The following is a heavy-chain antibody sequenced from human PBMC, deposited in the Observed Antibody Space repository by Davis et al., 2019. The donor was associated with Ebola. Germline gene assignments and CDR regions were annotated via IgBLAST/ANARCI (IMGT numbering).Heavy chain of an antibody. J-gene: IGHJ6*02. Sequence: PGGSLRLSCAASGFTFSSYSMNWLRPAPGQALSWFSSISSSSSYIYYADSVKGRFTISRDNAKNSLYLKMNSLRAEDTAVYYCARDLVVVITTSSGYYYGMDVWGQGTTVTVSS. V-gene: IGHV3-21*01. CDR2: ISSSSSYI. D-gene: IGHD3-22*01. CDR1: GFTFSSYS. CDR3: ARDLVVVITTSSGYYYGMDV.